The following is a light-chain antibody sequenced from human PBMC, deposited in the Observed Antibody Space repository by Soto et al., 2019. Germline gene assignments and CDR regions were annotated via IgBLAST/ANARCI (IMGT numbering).Light chain of an antibody. CDR1: SSDVGGDNY. J-gene: IGLJ2*01. Sequence: QSALTQPPSASGSPGQSVTISCTGTSSDVGGDNYVSWYQQHPGKAPKLMISEVSKRPSGVPDRFAGSKSGNTASLTVPGLQAEAEADYYCSSFAGNNTLVFGGGTTLTVL. CDR3: SSFAGNNTLV. CDR2: EVS. V-gene: IGLV2-8*01.